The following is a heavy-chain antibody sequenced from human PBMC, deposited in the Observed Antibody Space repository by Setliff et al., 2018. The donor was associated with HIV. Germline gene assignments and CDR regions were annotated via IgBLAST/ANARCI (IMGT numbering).Heavy chain of an antibody. CDR2: IYYSGST. Sequence: TLSLTCTVSGGSISSSSYYWGWIRQPPGKGLEWIGSIYYSGSTYYNPSLKSRVTISVDTSKNQFSLKLSSVTAADTAVYYCARQGDFWSGYYDGAFDIWGQGTMVTVSS. D-gene: IGHD3-3*01. CDR1: GGSISSSSYY. J-gene: IGHJ3*02. V-gene: IGHV4-39*01. CDR3: ARQGDFWSGYYDGAFDI.